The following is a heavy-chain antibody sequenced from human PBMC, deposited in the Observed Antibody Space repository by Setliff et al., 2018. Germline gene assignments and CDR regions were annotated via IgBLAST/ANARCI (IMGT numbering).Heavy chain of an antibody. D-gene: IGHD2-21*01. CDR2: INCTGGSA. CDR1: GYTFTNYH. CDR3: ARGYCDGIGCPAPLYYFDS. Sequence: ASVKVSCKASGYTFTNYHMHWVRQAPGQGLEWMGVINCTGGSATYAQKFQGRVTMTRDTSTSTAYMELSSLRSEDRAIYHCARGYCDGIGCPAPLYYFDSWGQGTLVTVSS. J-gene: IGHJ4*02. V-gene: IGHV1-46*01.